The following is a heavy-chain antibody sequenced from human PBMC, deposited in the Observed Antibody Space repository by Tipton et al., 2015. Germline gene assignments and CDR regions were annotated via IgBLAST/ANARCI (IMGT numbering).Heavy chain of an antibody. CDR3: ARGGYNSNYFDY. D-gene: IGHD5-24*01. J-gene: IGHJ4*02. CDR2: VFYTGST. Sequence: TLSLTCTVSGGSISSEYWSWIRQPPGKGLEWIGYVFYTGSTYYNPSLESRVTISVDTFENQFSLKLSSVTAADTAVYYCARGGYNSNYFDYWGQGTLVTVSS. V-gene: IGHV4-59*01. CDR1: GGSISSEY.